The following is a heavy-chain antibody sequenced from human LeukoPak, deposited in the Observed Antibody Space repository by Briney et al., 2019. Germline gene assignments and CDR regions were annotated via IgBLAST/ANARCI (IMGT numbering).Heavy chain of an antibody. CDR1: GGSISSSAYY. CDR3: VRQAREGPLPRYFDY. CDR2: IYYSGST. J-gene: IGHJ4*02. Sequence: SETLSLTCSVSGGSISSSAYYWGWIRQPPGKELEWIGTIYYSGSTYYNPSLKSRVTISVDTSKNQFPLRLSSVAAADTAMYFCVRQAREGPLPRYFDYWGQGTLVTVPS. V-gene: IGHV4-39*01. D-gene: IGHD1-26*01.